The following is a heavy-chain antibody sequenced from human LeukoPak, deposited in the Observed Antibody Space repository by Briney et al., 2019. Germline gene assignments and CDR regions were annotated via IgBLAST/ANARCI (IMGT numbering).Heavy chain of an antibody. D-gene: IGHD3-22*01. Sequence: GGSLRLSCAASGFTFSSYAMSWVRQAPGKGLEWVSAISGSGGSTYYADSVKGRFTISRDNSKNTPYLQMNSLRAEDTAVYYCAKDGSYYDSSGSRPYWGQGTLVTVSS. CDR3: AKDGSYYDSSGSRPY. CDR2: ISGSGGST. J-gene: IGHJ4*02. V-gene: IGHV3-23*01. CDR1: GFTFSSYA.